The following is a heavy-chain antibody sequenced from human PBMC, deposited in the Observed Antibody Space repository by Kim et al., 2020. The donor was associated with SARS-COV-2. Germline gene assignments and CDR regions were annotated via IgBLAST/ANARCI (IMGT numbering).Heavy chain of an antibody. V-gene: IGHV3-15*01. Sequence: GGSLRLSCAASGFTFSNTWMTWVRQAPGKGLEWVGRIKNEAQGATTDYAAPVKGRFTISRDDSKNTLYLQMKSLKIEDTAVYYCTTDATPTLSNYFDYWGQGTLVTVSS. D-gene: IGHD2-15*01. CDR2: IKNEAQGATT. CDR3: TTDATPTLSNYFDY. CDR1: GFTFSNTW. J-gene: IGHJ4*02.